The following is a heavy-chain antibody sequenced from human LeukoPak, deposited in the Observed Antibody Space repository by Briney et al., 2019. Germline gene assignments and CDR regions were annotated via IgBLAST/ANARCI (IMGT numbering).Heavy chain of an antibody. CDR3: ARSYYYDSSGHNDY. CDR1: GYTFTGYY. V-gene: IGHV1-2*02. J-gene: IGHJ4*02. CDR2: INPNSGGT. Sequence: GASVKVSCKASGYTFTGYYMHWVRQAPGQGLEWMGWINPNSGGTNYAQKFQGRATMTRDTSISTAYMELSRLRSDDTAVYYCARSYYYDSSGHNDYWGQGTLVTVSS. D-gene: IGHD3-22*01.